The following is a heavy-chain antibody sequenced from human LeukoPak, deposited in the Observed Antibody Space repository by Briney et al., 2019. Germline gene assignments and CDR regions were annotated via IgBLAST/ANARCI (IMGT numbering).Heavy chain of an antibody. CDR2: IYYSGST. CDR1: GGSISSYY. J-gene: IGHJ4*02. Sequence: PSETLSLTCTVSGGSISSYYWSWIRQPPGKGLEWIGYIYYSGSTNYNPSLKSRVTIPVDTSKNQFSLKLSSVTAADTAVYYCARVAHYYDSSGYSTHYFDYWGQGTLVTVSS. D-gene: IGHD3-22*01. V-gene: IGHV4-59*01. CDR3: ARVAHYYDSSGYSTHYFDY.